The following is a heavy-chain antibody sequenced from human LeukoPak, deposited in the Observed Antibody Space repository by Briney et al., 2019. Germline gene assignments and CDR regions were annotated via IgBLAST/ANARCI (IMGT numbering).Heavy chain of an antibody. V-gene: IGHV3-21*01. CDR2: ISSSSSYI. J-gene: IGHJ4*02. CDR1: GFTFSSYS. CDR3: AREEYDILTGYLAYDY. Sequence: GGSLRLSCAASGFTFSSYSMNWVRQAPGKGLEWVSSISSSSSYIYYADSVKGRFTISRDNAKNSLYLQMNSLRAEDTAVYYCAREEYDILTGYLAYDYWGQGTLVTVSS. D-gene: IGHD3-9*01.